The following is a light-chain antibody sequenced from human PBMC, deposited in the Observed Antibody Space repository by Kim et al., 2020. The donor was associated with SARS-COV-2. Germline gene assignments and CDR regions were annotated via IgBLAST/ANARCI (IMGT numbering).Light chain of an antibody. V-gene: IGLV1-51*01. CDR1: TSNIGKNF. J-gene: IGLJ2*01. Sequence: GEKVTISCAGSTSNIGKNFVSWYQQLPGPAPKVLIYDNIKRPSGIPDRFSGSKSGTSATLGITGLQAGDEADYYCGVWDNSVSAVLFGGGTQLTVL. CDR2: DNI. CDR3: GVWDNSVSAVL.